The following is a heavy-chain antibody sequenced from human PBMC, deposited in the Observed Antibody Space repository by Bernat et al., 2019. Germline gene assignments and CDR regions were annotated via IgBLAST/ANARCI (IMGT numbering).Heavy chain of an antibody. V-gene: IGHV3-23*04. J-gene: IGHJ4*02. CDR1: GFTFSSYA. CDR3: AASGYYSKGYFDY. D-gene: IGHD3-3*01. Sequence: EVQLVESGGGLVQPGGFLRPSCAASGFTFSSYAMSWVRQAPGKGLEWVSAISGSGGSTYYADSVKGRFTISRDNSKNTLYLQMNSLRAEDTAVYYCAASGYYSKGYFDYWGQGALVTVSS. CDR2: ISGSGGST.